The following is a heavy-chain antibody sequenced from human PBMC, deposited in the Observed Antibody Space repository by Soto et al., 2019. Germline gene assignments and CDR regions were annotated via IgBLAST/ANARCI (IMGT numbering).Heavy chain of an antibody. V-gene: IGHV3-21*01. CDR2: ISSSSSYI. D-gene: IGHD3-10*01. CDR3: ARVLTTMVRGCYMDV. J-gene: IGHJ6*03. Sequence: GGSLRLSCAASGFTFSSYSMNWVRQAPGKGLEWVSSISSSSSYIYYADSVKGRFTISRDNAKNSLYLQMNSLRAEDTAVYYCARVLTTMVRGCYMDVWGKGTTVTVSS. CDR1: GFTFSSYS.